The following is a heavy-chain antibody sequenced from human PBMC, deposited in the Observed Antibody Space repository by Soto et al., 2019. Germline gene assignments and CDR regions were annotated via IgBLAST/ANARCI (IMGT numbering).Heavy chain of an antibody. Sequence: GGSLRLSCVASGFTFSSYAMSWVRQAPGKGLEWVSAISGSGGSTYYADSVKGRFTISRDNSKNTLYLQMNSLRAEDTAVYYCATGYDYVWGSYEPFDPWGQGTLVTVSS. V-gene: IGHV3-23*01. CDR1: GFTFSSYA. J-gene: IGHJ5*02. D-gene: IGHD3-16*01. CDR3: ATGYDYVWGSYEPFDP. CDR2: ISGSGGST.